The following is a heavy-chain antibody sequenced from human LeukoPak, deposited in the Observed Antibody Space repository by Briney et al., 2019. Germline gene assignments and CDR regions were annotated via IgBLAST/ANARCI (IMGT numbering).Heavy chain of an antibody. CDR3: ATYLLAAAGDADY. D-gene: IGHD6-13*01. CDR1: GYTLTELS. CDR2: FDPEDGET. J-gene: IGHJ4*02. V-gene: IGHV1-24*01. Sequence: ASVKVSCKVSGYTLTELSMHWVRQAPGKGPEWMGGFDPEDGETIYAQKFQGRVTMTEDTSTDTAYMELSSLRSEDTAVYYCATYLLAAAGDADYWGQGTLVTVSS.